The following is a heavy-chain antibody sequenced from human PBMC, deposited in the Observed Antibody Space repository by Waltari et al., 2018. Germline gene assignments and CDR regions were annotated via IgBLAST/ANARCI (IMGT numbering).Heavy chain of an antibody. CDR3: ARSAVGATRPIQYCYMDV. CDR2: IDHGGIT. D-gene: IGHD1-26*01. J-gene: IGHJ6*03. V-gene: IGHV4-34*02. Sequence: QMQLQQLGAGLSKPSETLSLTCAVYGCPIRTYPGSWVRQSPGMGPEWSGEIDHGGITIYNPSLKSRVSMSIDTSKNQFSLNLTSVTAADTAVYFCARSAVGATRPIQYCYMDVWGKGTTVTVSS. CDR1: GCPIRTYP.